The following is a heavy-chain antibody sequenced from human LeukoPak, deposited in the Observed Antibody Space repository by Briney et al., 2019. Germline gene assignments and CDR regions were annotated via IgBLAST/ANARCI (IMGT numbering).Heavy chain of an antibody. CDR2: IRYDGSNK. D-gene: IGHD6-13*01. CDR3: AKAGSSSWYYYYYYMDV. Sequence: PGGSPRLSCAASGFTFSSYGMHWVRQAPGKGLEWVAFIRYDGSNKYYADSVKGRFTISRDNSKNTLYLQMNSLRAEDTAVYYCAKAGSSSWYYYYYYMDVWGKGTTVTVSS. J-gene: IGHJ6*03. CDR1: GFTFSSYG. V-gene: IGHV3-30*02.